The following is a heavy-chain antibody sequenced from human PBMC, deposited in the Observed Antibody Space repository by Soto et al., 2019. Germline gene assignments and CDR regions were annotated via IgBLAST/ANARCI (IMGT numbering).Heavy chain of an antibody. CDR3: ARVNNNDFWGGYLGY. CDR1: GYTFTSYG. V-gene: IGHV1-18*01. J-gene: IGHJ4*02. D-gene: IGHD3-3*01. Sequence: QVQLVQSGAEVKKPGASVKVSCTASGYTFTSYGIMWVRQAPGQGLEWMGWISGYNGNTNYAQKFHGRVTLTIDTSTNTAYMELRSLRSDDTAMYYCARVNNNDFWGGYLGYWGQGTLVAVSS. CDR2: ISGYNGNT.